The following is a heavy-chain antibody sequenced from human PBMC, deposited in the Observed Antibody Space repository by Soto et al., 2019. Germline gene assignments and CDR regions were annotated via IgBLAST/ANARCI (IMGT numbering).Heavy chain of an antibody. J-gene: IGHJ4*02. V-gene: IGHV4-31*03. CDR3: ARGGGSTKVDY. CDR2: TSNSGST. Sequence: QVQLQESGPGLVKPSQTLSLTCTVSGGSITSSGYYWSWIRQHPGEGLEWIGFTSNSGSTSYNPSLKSRVTISGDTSSNPFSLNLTSVPAADTAVYYCARGGGSTKVDYWGQGTLVTVSP. D-gene: IGHD2-2*01. CDR1: GGSITSSGYY.